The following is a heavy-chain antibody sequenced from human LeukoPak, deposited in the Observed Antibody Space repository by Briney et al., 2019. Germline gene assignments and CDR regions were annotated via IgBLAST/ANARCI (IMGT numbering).Heavy chain of an antibody. D-gene: IGHD1-26*01. Sequence: SETLSLTCAVYGGPLSGYFWTWIRQPPGKGLEWLGETDHSGRADYNPSLKSRLIISVDMSKNQFSLRLRSVTAADTAVYHCAKNGQSGFSFDPWGQGTRVTVSS. CDR3: AKNGQSGFSFDP. CDR2: TDHSGRA. V-gene: IGHV4-34*01. J-gene: IGHJ5*02. CDR1: GGPLSGYF.